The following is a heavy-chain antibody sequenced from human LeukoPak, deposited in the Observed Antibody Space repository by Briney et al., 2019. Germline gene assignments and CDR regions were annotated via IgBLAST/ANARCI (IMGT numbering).Heavy chain of an antibody. CDR3: AKDTPRPPRSYDSSGSGY. V-gene: IGHV3-23*01. D-gene: IGHD3-22*01. Sequence: PGTSLRLSCAASGFTFSSYAMSWVRQAPGKGLEWVSAISGSGGSTYYADSVKGRFTISRDNSKNTLYLQMNSLRAEDTAVYYCAKDTPRPPRSYDSSGSGYWGQGTLVTVSS. CDR1: GFTFSSYA. J-gene: IGHJ4*02. CDR2: ISGSGGST.